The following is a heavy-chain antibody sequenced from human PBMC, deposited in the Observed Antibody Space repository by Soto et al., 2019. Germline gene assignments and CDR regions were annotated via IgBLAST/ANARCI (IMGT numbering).Heavy chain of an antibody. Sequence: QLQLQESGPGLVKPSETLSLTCTVSGGSISSSSYYWGWIRQPPGKGLEWIGSIYYSGSTYYNPSLKSRVTISVDTSKNQFSLKLSSVTAADTAVYYCARQLYYYDSSGYYYVRTILLVAFDIWGQGTMVTVSS. CDR3: ARQLYYYDSSGYYYVRTILLVAFDI. CDR2: IYYSGST. D-gene: IGHD3-22*01. V-gene: IGHV4-39*01. CDR1: GGSISSSSYY. J-gene: IGHJ3*02.